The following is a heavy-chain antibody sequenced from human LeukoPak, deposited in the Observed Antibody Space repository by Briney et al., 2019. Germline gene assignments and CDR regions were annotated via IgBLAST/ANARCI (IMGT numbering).Heavy chain of an antibody. CDR3: ARDSTVECSGGSCYSDY. CDR1: GYTFTSYG. V-gene: IGHV1-18*01. D-gene: IGHD2-15*01. J-gene: IGHJ4*02. Sequence: GASVKVSCKASGYTFTSYGISWVRQAPGQGLEWMGWISAYNGNTNYAQKLQGRVTMTTDTSTSTTYMELRGLRSDDTAVYYCARDSTVECSGGSCYSDYWGQGTLVTVSS. CDR2: ISAYNGNT.